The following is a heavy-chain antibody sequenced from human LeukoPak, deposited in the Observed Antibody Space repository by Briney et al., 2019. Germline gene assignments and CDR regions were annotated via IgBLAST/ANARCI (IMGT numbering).Heavy chain of an antibody. CDR1: RGTFSSYA. J-gene: IGHJ4*02. CDR2: IIPILGIA. D-gene: IGHD3-22*01. Sequence: SVKVSCKASRGTFSSYAISWVRQAPGQGLEWMGRIIPILGIANYAQKFQGRVTITADKSTSTAYMELSSLRSEDTAVYYCARGGDYYDSSGSDYWGQGTLVTVSS. V-gene: IGHV1-69*04. CDR3: ARGGDYYDSSGSDY.